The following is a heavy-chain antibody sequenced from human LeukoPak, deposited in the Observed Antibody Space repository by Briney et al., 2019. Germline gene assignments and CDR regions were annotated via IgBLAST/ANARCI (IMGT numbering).Heavy chain of an antibody. CDR1: GYTFTGYY. V-gene: IGHV1-2*02. D-gene: IGHD1-26*01. J-gene: IGHJ4*02. CDR3: ARVRANSGSYYPLGY. CDR2: INPNSGGT. Sequence: ASVKVSCKASGYTFTGYYMHWVRQAPGQGLEGMGWINPNSGGTNYAQKFQGRVTMTRDTSISTAYMELSRLRSDDTAVYYCARVRANSGSYYPLGYWGQGTLVTVSS.